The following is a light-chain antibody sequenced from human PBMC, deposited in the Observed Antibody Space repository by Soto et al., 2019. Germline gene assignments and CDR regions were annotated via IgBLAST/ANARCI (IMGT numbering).Light chain of an antibody. CDR2: VNSDGSH. J-gene: IGLJ1*01. CDR1: SGHSSYA. Sequence: QPVLTQSPSASASLGASVKLTCTLSSGHSSYAIAWHQQQPEKGPRYLMKVNSDGSHNKGDGIPDRFSGSSSGAERYLTISSLQSEDEADYYGQTWGVFGTGTKLTVL. V-gene: IGLV4-69*01. CDR3: QTWGV.